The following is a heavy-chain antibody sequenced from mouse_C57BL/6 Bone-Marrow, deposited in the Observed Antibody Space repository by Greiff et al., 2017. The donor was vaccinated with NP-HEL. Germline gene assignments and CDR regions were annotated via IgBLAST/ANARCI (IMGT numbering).Heavy chain of an antibody. CDR3: ARSRGLLLFDY. CDR2: IDPSDSYT. D-gene: IGHD2-3*01. V-gene: IGHV1-69*01. CDR1: GYTFTSYW. Sequence: QVQLKQSGAELVMPGASVKLSCKASGYTFTSYWMHWVKQRPGQGLEWIGEIDPSDSYTNYNQKFKGKSTLTVDKSSSTAYMQLSSLTSEDSAVYYCARSRGLLLFDYWGQGTTLTVSS. J-gene: IGHJ2*01.